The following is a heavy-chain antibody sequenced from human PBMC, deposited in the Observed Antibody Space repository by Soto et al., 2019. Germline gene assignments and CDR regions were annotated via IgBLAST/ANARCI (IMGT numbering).Heavy chain of an antibody. Sequence: SETLSLTCAVYGGSFSGYYWSWIRQPPGKGLEWMGEINHSGSTNYNPSLKSRVTTSVDTSKNQFSLKLSSVTAADTAVYYCARGGGYSYGGGYYYGMDVWGQGTTVTVSS. V-gene: IGHV4-34*01. D-gene: IGHD5-18*01. CDR2: INHSGST. CDR3: ARGGGYSYGGGYYYGMDV. J-gene: IGHJ6*02. CDR1: GGSFSGYY.